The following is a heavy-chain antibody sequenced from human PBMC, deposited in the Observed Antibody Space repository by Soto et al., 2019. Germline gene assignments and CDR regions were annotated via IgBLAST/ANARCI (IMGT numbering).Heavy chain of an antibody. D-gene: IGHD6-13*01. V-gene: IGHV1-46*01. J-gene: IGHJ5*02. CDR1: GYTFTSYY. CDR2: INPSGGST. CDR3: ARGKQQLVRGGWFDP. Sequence: QVQLVQSGAEVKKPGASVKVYCKASGYTFTSYYMHWVRQAPGQGLEWMGIINPSGGSTSYAQKFQGRVTMTRDTSTSTVYMELSSLRSEDTAVYYCARGKQQLVRGGWFDPWGQGTLVTVSS.